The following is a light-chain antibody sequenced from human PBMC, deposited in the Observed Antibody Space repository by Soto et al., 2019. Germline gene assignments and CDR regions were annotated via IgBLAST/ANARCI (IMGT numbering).Light chain of an antibody. CDR3: SSYTSSSTRV. Sequence: QSVLTQPASVSGSPGQSITISCPGTSSAVGGYNYVSWYQQHPGKAPKLMIYEVSNRPSGVSKRFSGSKSGNTASLTISGLQAEDEADYYCSSYTSSSTRVFGGGTQLTVL. J-gene: IGLJ3*02. CDR2: EVS. V-gene: IGLV2-14*01. CDR1: SSAVGGYNY.